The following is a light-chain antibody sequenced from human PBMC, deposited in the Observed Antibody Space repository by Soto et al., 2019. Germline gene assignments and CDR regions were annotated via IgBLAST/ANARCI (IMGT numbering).Light chain of an antibody. J-gene: IGKJ2*01. Sequence: EIVLTQSPGTLSLSPGERATLSCRASQSVSSSYLAWYQQKPGQAPSLLIYGASSRATGIPDRFSGSGSGTDFALTISRLEPEDFAVYYCQQYGSSYTFGQGTKLDIK. CDR1: QSVSSSY. CDR3: QQYGSSYT. CDR2: GAS. V-gene: IGKV3-20*01.